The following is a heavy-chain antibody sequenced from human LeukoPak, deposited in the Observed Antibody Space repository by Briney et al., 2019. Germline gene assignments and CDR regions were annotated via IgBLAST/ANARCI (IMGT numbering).Heavy chain of an antibody. CDR3: TRDFDYDIL. CDR2: IRSKAYGGTT. Sequence: GGSLRLSCTASGFTFGDYAMRWFRQAPGKGLEWVGFIRSKAYGGTTEYAASVKGRFTISRDDSKSIAYLQMNSLKTEDTAVYYCTRDFDYDILWGQGTLVTVSS. D-gene: IGHD3-9*01. V-gene: IGHV3-49*03. CDR1: GFTFGDYA. J-gene: IGHJ4*02.